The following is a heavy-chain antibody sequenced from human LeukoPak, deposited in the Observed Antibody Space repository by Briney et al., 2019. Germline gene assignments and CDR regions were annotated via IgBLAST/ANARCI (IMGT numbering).Heavy chain of an antibody. J-gene: IGHJ4*02. CDR1: GFTFSDYY. CDR2: ISSSGSTI. D-gene: IGHD4-23*01. Sequence: GGSLRLSCAASGFTFSDYYMSWLRQAPGKGLEWDSYISSSGSTIYYADSVKGRFTISRDNAKNSLYLQMNSLRAEDTAVYYCASPAEVKAYYFDYWGLGTLVTVSS. CDR3: ASPAEVKAYYFDY. V-gene: IGHV3-11*04.